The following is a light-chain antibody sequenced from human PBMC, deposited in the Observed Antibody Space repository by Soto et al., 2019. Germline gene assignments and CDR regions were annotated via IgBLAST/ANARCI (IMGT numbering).Light chain of an antibody. CDR1: QSIRNND. Sequence: EIVLTQSPGTLPLSPGERATLSCRASQSIRNNDLAWYQQKPGQPPRLLIFGASNRATGIPDRFSGRGSGTGFTLPITRLEPEDFAVFYCQQYGSSPRTFGQGKKVESK. CDR2: GAS. CDR3: QQYGSSPRT. V-gene: IGKV3-20*01. J-gene: IGKJ1*01.